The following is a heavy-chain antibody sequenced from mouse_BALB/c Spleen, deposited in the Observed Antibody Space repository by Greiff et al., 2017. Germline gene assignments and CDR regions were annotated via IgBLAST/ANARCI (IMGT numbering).Heavy chain of an antibody. D-gene: IGHD1-2*01. Sequence: EVKLMESGGGLVKPGGSLKLSCAASGFTFSSYAMSWVRQTPEKRLEWVASISSGGSTYYPDSVKGRFTISRDNARNILYLQMSSLRSEDTAMYYCARRLLRLDYDMDYWGQGTSVTVSS. CDR2: ISSGGST. CDR1: GFTFSSYA. CDR3: ARRLLRLDYDMDY. V-gene: IGHV5-6-5*01. J-gene: IGHJ4*01.